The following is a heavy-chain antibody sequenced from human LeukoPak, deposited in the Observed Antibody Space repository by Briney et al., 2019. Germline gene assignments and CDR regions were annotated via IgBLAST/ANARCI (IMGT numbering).Heavy chain of an antibody. CDR1: GFTFSTYA. D-gene: IGHD3-10*01. CDR2: VSKDGSTK. Sequence: GTSLRLSCVASGFTFSTYAIHWVRQAPGKGLEWVAVVSKDGSTKYYADSVKGRFTIPRDNSKNTVYLQMNSLRTEDTSVYYCARGIQPPKYYGSGSDTFDIWGQGTMVTVSS. CDR3: ARGIQPPKYYGSGSDTFDI. V-gene: IGHV3-30*04. J-gene: IGHJ3*02.